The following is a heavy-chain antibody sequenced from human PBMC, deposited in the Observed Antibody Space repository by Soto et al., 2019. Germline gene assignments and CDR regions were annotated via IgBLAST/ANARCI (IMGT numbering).Heavy chain of an antibody. CDR3: ARSSGGNFGIIIEGSNWFDP. J-gene: IGHJ5*02. CDR2: INPHGGNT. Sequence: QVQLVQSGAEVKRPGASVKVSCKAPGDTFTSYYLNWVRQAPGQGLEWMGVINPHGGNTKYGQKFKGRITMTRYTSRSTVYMELSSLRSDDTAIYYCARSSGGNFGIIIEGSNWFDPWGQGTLVTVSS. CDR1: GDTFTSYY. V-gene: IGHV1-46*01. D-gene: IGHD3-3*01.